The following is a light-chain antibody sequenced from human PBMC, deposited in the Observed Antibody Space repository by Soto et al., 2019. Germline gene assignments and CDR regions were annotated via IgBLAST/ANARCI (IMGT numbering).Light chain of an antibody. Sequence: EIEMTQSPATLSVSPGERATLSCRASQSVNIYLDWYQQKPGQAPRLLIFGASSMPTGIPARFSGSGSGTEFNLTISSLQSEDFAVYFCQQYYDRLRLTFGGGTKVEIK. V-gene: IGKV3D-15*01. CDR3: QQYYDRLRLT. J-gene: IGKJ4*01. CDR2: GAS. CDR1: QSVNIY.